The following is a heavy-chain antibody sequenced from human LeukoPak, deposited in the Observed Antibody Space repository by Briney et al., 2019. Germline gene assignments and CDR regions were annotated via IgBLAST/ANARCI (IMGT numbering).Heavy chain of an antibody. V-gene: IGHV1-18*04. Sequence: ASVKVSCKASGYTFTGYYMHWVRQAPGQGLEWMGWISAYNGNTNYAQKLQGRVTMTTDTSTSTAYMELRSLRSDDTAVYYCARSRIAAAGGSYYFDYWGQGTLVTVSS. CDR2: ISAYNGNT. CDR1: GYTFTGYY. J-gene: IGHJ4*02. D-gene: IGHD6-13*01. CDR3: ARSRIAAAGGSYYFDY.